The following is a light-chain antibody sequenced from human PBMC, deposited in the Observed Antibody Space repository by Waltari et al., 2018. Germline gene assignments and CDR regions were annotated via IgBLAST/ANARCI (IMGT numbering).Light chain of an antibody. CDR1: SSDVGGYNY. Sequence: QSALTQPASVSGSPGQSITISCTGTSSDVGGYNYVSWYQQHPGKAPKLMIYAVTKRPSGVSNRFSGSKSGNTASLTISGLQAEDEADYYCSSYTSSNTLGFGTGTKVTVL. CDR3: SSYTSSNTLG. V-gene: IGLV2-14*03. CDR2: AVT. J-gene: IGLJ1*01.